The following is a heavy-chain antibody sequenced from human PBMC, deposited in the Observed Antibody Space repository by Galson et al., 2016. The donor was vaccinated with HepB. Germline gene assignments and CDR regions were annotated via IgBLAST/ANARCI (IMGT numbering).Heavy chain of an antibody. Sequence: SETLSLTCAVSGASISDSNWWTWVRQVPEKGLEWLGEIYHTGTSNNNPFLSSRFTLSVDKSRNQFSLNVTSVTAADTAVYYCARTSIIPGARMIFDPWGQGTLVTVS. V-gene: IGHV4-4*02. CDR1: GASISDSNW. CDR3: ARTSIIPGARMIFDP. J-gene: IGHJ5*02. CDR2: IYHTGTS. D-gene: IGHD2-2*01.